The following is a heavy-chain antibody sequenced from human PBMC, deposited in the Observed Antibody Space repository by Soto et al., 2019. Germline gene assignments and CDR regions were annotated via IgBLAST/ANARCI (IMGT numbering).Heavy chain of an antibody. J-gene: IGHJ6*02. CDR3: ARPSIKEGSYYYYGMDV. CDR2: IYYSGSN. D-gene: IGHD1-20*01. Sequence: PEETLSLTCTVSGSSISSSSYYWGWIRQTPGKGLEWTGRIYYSGSNYYNPSLKSRVTISVDTSKNQYSLKLSSVTAADTAVYYCARPSIKEGSYYYYGMDVWGQGTTVTVSS. CDR1: GSSISSSSYY. V-gene: IGHV4-39*01.